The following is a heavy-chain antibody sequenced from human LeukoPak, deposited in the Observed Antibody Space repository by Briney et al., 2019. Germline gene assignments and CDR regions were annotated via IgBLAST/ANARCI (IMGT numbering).Heavy chain of an antibody. V-gene: IGHV3-73*01. J-gene: IGHJ4*02. Sequence: PGGSLRLSCAASGFTFSHSWMTWVRQAPGKGLEWVGRIRSKANSYATAYAASVKGRFTISRDDSKNTAYLQMNSLKTEDTAVYYCTRHHPSSGWPLFDYWGQGILVTVSS. D-gene: IGHD6-19*01. CDR2: IRSKANSYAT. CDR3: TRHHPSSGWPLFDY. CDR1: GFTFSHSW.